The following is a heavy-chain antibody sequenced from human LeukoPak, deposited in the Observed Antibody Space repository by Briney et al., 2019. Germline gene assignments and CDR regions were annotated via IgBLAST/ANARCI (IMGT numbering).Heavy chain of an antibody. Sequence: GASVRVSCKASGYTFTNYGISWVRQAPGQGLEWMGRIIPILGIANYAQKFQGRVTITADKSTSTAYMELSSLRSEDTAVYYCASWRYCSGGSCYSPRYYYYGMDVWGQGTTVTVSS. CDR1: GYTFTNYG. CDR3: ASWRYCSGGSCYSPRYYYYGMDV. D-gene: IGHD2-15*01. CDR2: IIPILGIA. V-gene: IGHV1-69*04. J-gene: IGHJ6*02.